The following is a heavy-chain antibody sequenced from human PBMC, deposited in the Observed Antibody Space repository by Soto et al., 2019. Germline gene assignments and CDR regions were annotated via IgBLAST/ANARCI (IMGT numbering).Heavy chain of an antibody. V-gene: IGHV1-69*02. J-gene: IGHJ4*02. Sequence: QVQLVQSGAEVKKPGSSVKVSCKASGGTFSSYTISWVRQAPGQGLEWMGRIIPILGIANYAQKFQGRVTITADKSTSTAYMELSSLRSEDTAVYYCALEGQDYGGNTRERRASDYWGQGTLVTVSS. CDR3: ALEGQDYGGNTRERRASDY. D-gene: IGHD4-17*01. CDR2: IIPILGIA. CDR1: GGTFSSYT.